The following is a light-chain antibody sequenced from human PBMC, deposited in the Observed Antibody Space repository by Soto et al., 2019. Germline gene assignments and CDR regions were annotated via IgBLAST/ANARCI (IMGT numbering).Light chain of an antibody. CDR3: QKYNSAPLT. V-gene: IGKV1-27*01. J-gene: IGKJ3*01. CDR2: AAS. CDR1: QGISSY. Sequence: DIQMTQSPSSLSASIGDRVTITCRASQGISSYLAWYQQKPGKVPKLLIYAASTLRSGVPSRFIGSGSGTDFTLTISGLQPEDVATYYCQKYNSAPLTFGPGTKVDIK.